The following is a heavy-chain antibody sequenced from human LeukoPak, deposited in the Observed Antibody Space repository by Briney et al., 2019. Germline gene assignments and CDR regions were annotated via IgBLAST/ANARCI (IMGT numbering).Heavy chain of an antibody. D-gene: IGHD4-17*01. V-gene: IGHV3-33*01. CDR2: IWYDGSNK. J-gene: IGHJ6*02. CDR1: GFTFSSYG. Sequence: PGGSLRLSCAASGFTFSSYGMHWVRQAPGKGLEWVAVIWYDGSNKYYADSVKGRFTISRDNSKNTLYLQMNSLRAEDTAVYYCARDKYGDYLPYYYYGMDVWGQGTTVTVSS. CDR3: ARDKYGDYLPYYYYGMDV.